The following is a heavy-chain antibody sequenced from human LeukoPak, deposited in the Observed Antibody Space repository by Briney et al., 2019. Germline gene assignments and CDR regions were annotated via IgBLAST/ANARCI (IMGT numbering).Heavy chain of an antibody. V-gene: IGHV1-18*01. CDR3: AREGYYYDSSGYWQGFDP. Sequence: GASVKVSCKASGYTFTSYGISWVRQAPGQGLEWMGWISAYNGNTNYAQKLQGRVTMPTDTSTSTAYMELGSLRSDDTAVYYCAREGYYYDSSGYWQGFDPWGQGTLVTVSS. J-gene: IGHJ5*02. D-gene: IGHD3-22*01. CDR1: GYTFTSYG. CDR2: ISAYNGNT.